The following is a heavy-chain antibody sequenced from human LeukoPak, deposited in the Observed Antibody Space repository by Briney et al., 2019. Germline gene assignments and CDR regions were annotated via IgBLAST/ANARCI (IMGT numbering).Heavy chain of an antibody. Sequence: GGSLRLSCAASGFSFDDNAMHWVRQAPGKGLEWVSGISWQTGSIDYADSVKGRFTISRDNSKNSLYLQMNSLRPEDTALYYCSKARGAGRDLFDSWGQGTLVTVSS. CDR1: GFSFDDNA. CDR3: SKARGAGRDLFDS. J-gene: IGHJ4*02. V-gene: IGHV3-9*01. CDR2: ISWQTGSI.